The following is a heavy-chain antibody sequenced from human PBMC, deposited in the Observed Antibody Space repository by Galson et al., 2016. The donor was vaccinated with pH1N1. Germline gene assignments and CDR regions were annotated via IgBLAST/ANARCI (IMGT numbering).Heavy chain of an antibody. D-gene: IGHD3-3*02. CDR2: TYTTGST. CDR1: GGPITGYY. J-gene: IGHJ4*02. Sequence: ETLSLTCSVSGGPITGYYWAWIRQPTGKGLEYIGRTYTTGSTNYNPSLMSRVTMSLDTSKSQFSLKLSSVTAADTAIYYCVRHLARPESGIRNDPFDSWAQGTLVTVSS. CDR3: VRHLARPESGIRNDPFDS. V-gene: IGHV4-4*07.